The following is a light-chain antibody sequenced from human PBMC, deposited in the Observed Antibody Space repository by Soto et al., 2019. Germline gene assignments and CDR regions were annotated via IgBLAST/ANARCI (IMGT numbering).Light chain of an antibody. CDR3: QQFYTYPIA. Sequence: IQLTQSPSSLSASTGYRVTITYRSIHAINSALSLYLQKPGKAPDLLLFDASTLESGDPTKFSGKGVGTDFTLTISSLQPEDFATYYCQQFYTYPIAFCQGARLEIK. V-gene: IGKV1-13*02. J-gene: IGKJ5*01. CDR1: HAINSA. CDR2: DAS.